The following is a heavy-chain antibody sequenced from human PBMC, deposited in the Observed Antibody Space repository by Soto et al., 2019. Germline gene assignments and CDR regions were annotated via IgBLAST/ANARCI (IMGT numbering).Heavy chain of an antibody. CDR3: AKDRREWELLRSFDY. J-gene: IGHJ4*02. D-gene: IGHD1-26*01. Sequence: GWSLRLSCAASGFTVSSYWMSWVRQAPGKGLEWVANIKQDGSDKYYVDSAKGRFTISRDNAKNSLYLQMNSLRAEDTAVYYCAKDRREWELLRSFDYWGQGTLVTVSS. CDR1: GFTVSSYW. V-gene: IGHV3-7*01. CDR2: IKQDGSDK.